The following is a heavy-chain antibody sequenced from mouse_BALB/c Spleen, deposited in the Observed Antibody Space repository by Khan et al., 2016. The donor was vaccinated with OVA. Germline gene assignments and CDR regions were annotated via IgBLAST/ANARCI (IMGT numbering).Heavy chain of an antibody. J-gene: IGHJ3*01. CDR2: LYPGSGNT. V-gene: IGHV1-77*01. D-gene: IGHD2-2*01. CDR1: GYTFTDYY. Sequence: QVQLQQSGAELARPGASVKLSCKASGYTFTDYYINWVKQRTGQGLEWIGELYPGSGNTYYNEKFKDKATLTADKSSSTAFMQLNSLTSEDSSVYFCARSGIGSFAYWGQVTLVTVSA. CDR3: ARSGIGSFAY.